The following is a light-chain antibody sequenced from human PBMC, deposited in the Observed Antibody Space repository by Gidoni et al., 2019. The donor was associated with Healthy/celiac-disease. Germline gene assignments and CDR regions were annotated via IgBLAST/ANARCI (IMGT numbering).Light chain of an antibody. CDR2: DAS. Sequence: EIVLTQSPATLSLSPGDRAPLSCRASLSVSSYLAWYQQKPGQAPRLLIYDASNRAPGIPARFSGSGSGTDFTLTISSLEPEDFAVYYCQQRSNCLFTFGGGTKVEIK. CDR3: QQRSNCLFT. J-gene: IGKJ4*01. V-gene: IGKV3-11*01. CDR1: LSVSSY.